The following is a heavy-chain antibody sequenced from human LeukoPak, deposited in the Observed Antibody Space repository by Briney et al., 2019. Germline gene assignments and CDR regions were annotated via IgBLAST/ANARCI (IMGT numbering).Heavy chain of an antibody. CDR1: GYTFIRFW. V-gene: IGHV5-51*01. CDR2: IYPGDSET. CDR3: ATGGIYSSNFDY. J-gene: IGHJ4*02. D-gene: IGHD5-18*01. Sequence: GESLKISCKGSGYTFIRFWIGWVRQMPGKGLEWKGIIYPGDSETRYSPSFQGQVTISVDKSISTAYLQWSSLKASDTAVYYCATGGIYSSNFDYWGQGTLVTVSS.